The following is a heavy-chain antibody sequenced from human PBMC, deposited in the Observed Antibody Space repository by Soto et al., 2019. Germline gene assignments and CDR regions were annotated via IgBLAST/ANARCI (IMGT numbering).Heavy chain of an antibody. Sequence: GGSLRLSCAASGFTLSSYWMSWVRQAPGKGLEWVANIKQDGSEKFYVDSVKGRFTISGDNAKNSLYLQMNSLRAEDTAVYYCAREGEYSDSSGYYDYWGQGXLVTVSS. J-gene: IGHJ4*02. V-gene: IGHV3-7*01. D-gene: IGHD3-22*01. CDR2: IKQDGSEK. CDR1: GFTLSSYW. CDR3: AREGEYSDSSGYYDY.